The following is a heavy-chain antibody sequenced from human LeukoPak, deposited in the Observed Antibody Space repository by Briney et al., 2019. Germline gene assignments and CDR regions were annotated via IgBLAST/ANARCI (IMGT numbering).Heavy chain of an antibody. D-gene: IGHD6-13*01. V-gene: IGHV4-34*01. CDR2: INHSGST. CDR3: ARDWEAAYYFDY. Sequence: PSETLSLTCAVYGGSFSGYYWSWIRQPPGKGLEWIGEINHSGSTNYNPSLKSRVTISVDTSKNQFSLKLSSVTAADTAVYYCARDWEAAYYFDYWGQGTLVTVSS. CDR1: GGSFSGYY. J-gene: IGHJ4*02.